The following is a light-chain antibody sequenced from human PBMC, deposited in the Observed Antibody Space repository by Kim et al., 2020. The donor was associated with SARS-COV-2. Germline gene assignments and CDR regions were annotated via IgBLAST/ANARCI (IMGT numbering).Light chain of an antibody. J-gene: IGLJ3*02. CDR3: DSRDNSGNQ. CDR2: GKN. V-gene: IGLV3-19*01. Sequence: SFALGQTFRIPCQGDRLRFYYASCYRQKPGQVPMLVMYGKNNRPSGIPDRFSGSGSGSTASLTITRGQAEDVADYYCDSRDNSGNQFGGGTKLTVL. CDR1: RLRFYY.